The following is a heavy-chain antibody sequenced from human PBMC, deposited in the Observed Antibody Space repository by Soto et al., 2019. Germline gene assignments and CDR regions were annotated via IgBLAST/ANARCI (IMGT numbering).Heavy chain of an antibody. CDR1: GYTFTCYY. CDR3: ATPGPTTVTAFDY. D-gene: IGHD4-17*01. V-gene: IGHV1-2*02. J-gene: IGHJ4*02. CDR2: INPNSGGT. Sequence: SVKVSGKAVGYTFTCYYMHWVRQAPGQGLERMGWINPNSGGTNYAQKFQGRVTMTRDTSISTAYMELSRLRSDDTAVYYCATPGPTTVTAFDYWGQGTLVTVPS.